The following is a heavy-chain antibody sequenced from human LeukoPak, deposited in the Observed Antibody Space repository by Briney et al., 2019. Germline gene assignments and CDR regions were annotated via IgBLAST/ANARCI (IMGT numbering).Heavy chain of an antibody. V-gene: IGHV3-7*01. CDR1: GFTLSGYW. J-gene: IGHJ4*02. CDR3: ARVGPTHYYDSSGYYF. D-gene: IGHD3-22*01. CDR2: IKEDGDEK. Sequence: GGSLRLSCAASGFTLSGYWVSWVRRAPGKGLEWVANIKEDGDEKYGDSVRGRFTISRDNAKSSVYLQVTSLRVEDTAVYYCARVGPTHYYDSSGYYFWGQGTLVTVSS.